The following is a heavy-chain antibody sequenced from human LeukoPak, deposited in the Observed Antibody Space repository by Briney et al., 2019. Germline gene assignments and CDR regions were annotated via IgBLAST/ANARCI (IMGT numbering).Heavy chain of an antibody. J-gene: IGHJ4*02. V-gene: IGHV4-39*01. CDR1: GLAFSSYG. CDR3: ARRRRIVGATD. CDR2: IYYSGST. D-gene: IGHD1-26*01. Sequence: GSLRLSCAASGLAFSSYGMNWVRQAPGKGLEWIGSIYYSGSTYYNPSLKSRVTISVDTSKNQFSLKLSSVTAADTAVYYCARRRRIVGATDWGQGTLVTVSS.